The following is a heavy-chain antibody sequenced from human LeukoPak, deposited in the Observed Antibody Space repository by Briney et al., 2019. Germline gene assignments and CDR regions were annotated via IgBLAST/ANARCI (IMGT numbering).Heavy chain of an antibody. V-gene: IGHV4-38-2*02. Sequence: SETLSLTCTVSGYSISSGYYWGWIRQPPGEGLEWIGSIYHSGSTYYNPSLKSPVTISMDTSKNQFSLELSSVTAADTAVYYCARDGAPYGSGSAWFDPWGQGTLVTVSS. J-gene: IGHJ5*02. CDR2: IYHSGST. D-gene: IGHD3-10*01. CDR1: GYSISSGYY. CDR3: ARDGAPYGSGSAWFDP.